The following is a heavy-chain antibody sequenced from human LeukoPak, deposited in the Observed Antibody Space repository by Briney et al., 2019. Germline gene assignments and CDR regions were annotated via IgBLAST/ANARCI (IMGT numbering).Heavy chain of an antibody. D-gene: IGHD4-17*01. Sequence: PGGSLRLSCAASGFTLSNYDMKWVRQAPGKGREWVSIISGTGNSPYYADSVQGRFTISRDNSKNTLFVQMNSLRAEDTALYYCARGGRYGDYLLDYWGQGILVTVSS. J-gene: IGHJ4*02. CDR1: GFTLSNYD. V-gene: IGHV3-23*01. CDR2: ISGTGNSP. CDR3: ARGGRYGDYLLDY.